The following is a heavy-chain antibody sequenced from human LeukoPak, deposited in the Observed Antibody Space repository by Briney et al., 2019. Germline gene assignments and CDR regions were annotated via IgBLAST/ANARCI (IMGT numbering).Heavy chain of an antibody. Sequence: GGSLRLSCAASGFTFSIYGMSWVRQAPGRGLEWVSAMSGSGGSTYYADSVKGRFTISRDNSKNTLYLQMNSLRAEDTAVYYCARDGKGMAARSIDPWGQGTLVTVSS. D-gene: IGHD6-6*01. CDR2: MSGSGGST. J-gene: IGHJ5*02. CDR3: ARDGKGMAARSIDP. V-gene: IGHV3-23*01. CDR1: GFTFSIYG.